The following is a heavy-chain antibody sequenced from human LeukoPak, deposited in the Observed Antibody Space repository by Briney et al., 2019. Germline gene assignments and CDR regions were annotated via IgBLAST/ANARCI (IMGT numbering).Heavy chain of an antibody. Sequence: SETLSLTCAVYGGSFSGYYWSWIRQPPGKGLEWIGETDHSGSTNYNPSLKSRVTISVDTSKNQFSLKLSSVTAADTAVYYCARGRYSGYPRWFDPWGQGTLVTVSS. J-gene: IGHJ5*02. D-gene: IGHD5-12*01. CDR3: ARGRYSGYPRWFDP. V-gene: IGHV4-34*01. CDR2: TDHSGST. CDR1: GGSFSGYY.